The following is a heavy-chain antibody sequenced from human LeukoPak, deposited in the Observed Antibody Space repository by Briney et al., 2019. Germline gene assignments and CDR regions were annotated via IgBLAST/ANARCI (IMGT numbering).Heavy chain of an antibody. D-gene: IGHD6-19*01. CDR2: ISYDGSNK. J-gene: IGHJ4*02. Sequence: GGSLRLSCAASGFTFSSYGMHWVRQAPGKGLEWVAVISYDGSNKYYADSVRGRFTISRDNSKNTLYLQMNSLRAEETAVYYCARVPNSSGWSADFWGQGTLVTVSS. CDR3: ARVPNSSGWSADF. V-gene: IGHV3-30*03. CDR1: GFTFSSYG.